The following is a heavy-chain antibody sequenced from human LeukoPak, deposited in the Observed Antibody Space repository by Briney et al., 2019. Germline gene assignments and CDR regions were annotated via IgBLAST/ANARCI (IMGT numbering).Heavy chain of an antibody. CDR2: ISGSGGST. V-gene: IGHV3-23*01. J-gene: IGHJ4*02. CDR1: GFTFSSYA. CDR3: AKDLGVRMHSCSDY. Sequence: GGSLRLSCAASGFTFSSYAMSWVRQAPGKGLEWVSAISGSGGSTYYADSVKGRFTISRDNSKNTLYLQMNSLRAEDTAVYYCAKDLGVRMHSCSDYWGQGTLVTVSS. D-gene: IGHD2-8*01.